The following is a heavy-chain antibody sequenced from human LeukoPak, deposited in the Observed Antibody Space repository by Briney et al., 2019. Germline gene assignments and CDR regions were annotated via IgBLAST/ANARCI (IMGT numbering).Heavy chain of an antibody. Sequence: GESLKISCKGSGYSFTSYWIGWVRQMPGKGLEWMGIIYPGDSDTRYSPSFQGQVTISADKSISTAYLQWSSLKASDTAMYYCARFSSSGYHRADALDIWGQGTMVTVSS. CDR3: ARFSSSGYHRADALDI. CDR2: IYPGDSDT. CDR1: GYSFTSYW. J-gene: IGHJ3*02. V-gene: IGHV5-51*01. D-gene: IGHD3-22*01.